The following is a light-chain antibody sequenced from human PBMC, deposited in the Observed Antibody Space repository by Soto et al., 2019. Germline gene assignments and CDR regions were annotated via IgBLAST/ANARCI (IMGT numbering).Light chain of an antibody. Sequence: GSPGQSITISCTGTSSDIGGYYLVSWYQQRPGKAPNLIIYEGNKRPSGVSNRFSASKSGNTASLTISGLRAEDEADYYCCSFAGSSTYVFGPGTKVTVL. V-gene: IGLV2-23*01. CDR3: CSFAGSSTYV. CDR1: SSDIGGYYL. CDR2: EGN. J-gene: IGLJ1*01.